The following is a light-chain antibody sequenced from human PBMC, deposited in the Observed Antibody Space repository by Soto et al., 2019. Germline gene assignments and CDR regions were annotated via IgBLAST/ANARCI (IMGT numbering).Light chain of an antibody. CDR3: QSYDSSLSGLYGV. J-gene: IGLJ3*02. Sequence: QSALTQPPSVSGAPGQRVTISCTGSSSNIGAGYDVHWYQQLPGTAPKLLIYGNSNRPSGVPDRFSGSKSGTSASLAITGLQAEDEADYYCQSYDSSLSGLYGVFGGGTKLTVL. CDR2: GNS. CDR1: SSNIGAGYD. V-gene: IGLV1-40*01.